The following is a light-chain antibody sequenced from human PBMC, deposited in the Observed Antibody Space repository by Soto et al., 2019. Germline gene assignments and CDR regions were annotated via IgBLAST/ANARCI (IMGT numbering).Light chain of an antibody. Sequence: IVLTQSPGTLSLSPGERATFSCRASQSVSSNYLAWYQQKPGQAPRLLIYGASSRATGIPDRFSGSGSGTAFTLTINRLEPEDFAVYYCQQYSKSPYSFGQGTKLEIK. CDR1: QSVSSNY. J-gene: IGKJ2*03. V-gene: IGKV3-20*01. CDR2: GAS. CDR3: QQYSKSPYS.